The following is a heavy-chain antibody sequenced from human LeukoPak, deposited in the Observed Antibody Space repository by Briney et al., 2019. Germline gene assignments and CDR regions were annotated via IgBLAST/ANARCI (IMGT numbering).Heavy chain of an antibody. CDR1: RFTLSSYW. CDR2: IKQDGNEK. V-gene: IGHV3-7*05. J-gene: IGHJ4*02. Sequence: PGGSLKLSCAASRFTLSSYWMSWVRRAPGKGLEWVANIKQDGNEKYYVDSVEGRFTISRDNAKNSLYLQMNSLRVEDTAVYYCARDYQGHFEYWGQGTLVTVSS. CDR3: ARDYQGHFEY. D-gene: IGHD2-2*01.